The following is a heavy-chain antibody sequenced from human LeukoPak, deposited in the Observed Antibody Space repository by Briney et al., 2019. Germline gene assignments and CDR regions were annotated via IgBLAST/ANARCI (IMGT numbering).Heavy chain of an antibody. V-gene: IGHV3-64*01. CDR2: ISSNGGST. CDR1: GFTFSSYA. CDR3: ARSYRSGWYYFDY. Sequence: GGSLRLSCAASGFTFSSYAIHWVRQAPGKGLDYVSGISSNGGSTYYANSVKGRFTISRDDSKNTLYLQMGSLRAEDMAVYYCARSYRSGWYYFDYWGQGTRVTVSS. D-gene: IGHD6-19*01. J-gene: IGHJ4*02.